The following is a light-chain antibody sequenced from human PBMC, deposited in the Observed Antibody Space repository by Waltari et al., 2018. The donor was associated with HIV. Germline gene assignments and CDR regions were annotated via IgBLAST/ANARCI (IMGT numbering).Light chain of an antibody. J-gene: IGLJ3*02. CDR3: TTWDGSLSAWV. CDR1: SSNIGSNT. V-gene: IGLV1-44*01. CDR2: SNT. Sequence: QSVLTQPPSASGTPGQRVTMSCSGSSSNIGSNTVNWYRQVPGTAPNLLIYSNTQRPAGVPDRFSGSKSGTSASLAISGLQSEDEADYYCTTWDGSLSAWVFGGGTKLTVL.